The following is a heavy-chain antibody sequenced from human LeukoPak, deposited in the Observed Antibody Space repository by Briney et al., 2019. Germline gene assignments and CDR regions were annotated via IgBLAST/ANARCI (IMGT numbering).Heavy chain of an antibody. Sequence: SETLSLTCAVYGGSFSGYYWSWIRQPPGKGLEWIGEINHSGSTNYNPSLTSRVTISVDTSKNQFSLKLSSVTAADTAVYYCARAIGSSGLYPSGWQQSVGYYYVMDVWGQGTTVTVSS. D-gene: IGHD5-12*01. J-gene: IGHJ6*02. CDR2: INHSGST. V-gene: IGHV4-34*01. CDR1: GGSFSGYY. CDR3: ARAIGSSGLYPSGWQQSVGYYYVMDV.